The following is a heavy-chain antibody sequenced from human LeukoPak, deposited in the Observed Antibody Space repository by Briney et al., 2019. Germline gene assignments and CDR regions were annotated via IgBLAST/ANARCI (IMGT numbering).Heavy chain of an antibody. D-gene: IGHD2-8*01. CDR3: ARDGELGYATKNWFDP. CDR1: GFTFSSYS. J-gene: IGHJ5*02. CDR2: ISSSSSYI. Sequence: GGSLRLSCAASGFTFSSYSINWVRQAPGKGLEWVSSISSSSSYIYYADSVKGRFTISRDNAKNSLYLQMNSLRAEDTAVYYCARDGELGYATKNWFDPWGQGTLVTVSS. V-gene: IGHV3-21*01.